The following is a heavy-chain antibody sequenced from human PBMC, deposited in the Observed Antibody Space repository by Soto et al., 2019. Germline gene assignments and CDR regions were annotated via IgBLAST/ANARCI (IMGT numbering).Heavy chain of an antibody. CDR1: GGSMISYY. CDR2: IYYSGNT. J-gene: IGHJ5*02. V-gene: IGHV4-59*08. Sequence: SETLSLTCTVSGGSMISYYWSLIRQPPGKGLEWIGYIYYSGNTNYNSSLKSRVTMSVDTSRNQVSLRLRSVTAADTAVYYCARLIGRDWFDPWGRGTLVTV. CDR3: ARLIGRDWFDP.